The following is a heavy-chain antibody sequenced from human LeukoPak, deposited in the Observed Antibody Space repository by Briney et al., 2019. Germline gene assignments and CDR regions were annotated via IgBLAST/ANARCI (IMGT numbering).Heavy chain of an antibody. J-gene: IGHJ4*02. V-gene: IGHV1-8*01. Sequence: ASVKVSCKASGYTFTSYDINWVRQATGQGLEWMGWMNPNSGNTGYAQKFQGRVTMTRNTSISTAYMELSSLRSEDTAVYYCARDQGLAATTRFDYWGQGTLVTVSS. D-gene: IGHD2-15*01. CDR1: GYTFTSYD. CDR3: ARDQGLAATTRFDY. CDR2: MNPNSGNT.